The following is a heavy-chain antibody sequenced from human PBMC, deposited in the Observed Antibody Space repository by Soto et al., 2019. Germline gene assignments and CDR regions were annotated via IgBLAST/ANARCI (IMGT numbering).Heavy chain of an antibody. CDR3: ARFPRGADYYYGMDV. CDR1: GGSISSSNW. J-gene: IGHJ6*02. D-gene: IGHD3-10*01. V-gene: IGHV4-4*02. Sequence: PSETLSLTCAVSGGSISSSNWWSWVRQPPGKGLEWIGEIYHSGSTNYNPSLKSRVTISVDKSKNQFSLKLSSVTAADTAVYYCARFPRGADYYYGMDVWGQGTTVTVSS. CDR2: IYHSGST.